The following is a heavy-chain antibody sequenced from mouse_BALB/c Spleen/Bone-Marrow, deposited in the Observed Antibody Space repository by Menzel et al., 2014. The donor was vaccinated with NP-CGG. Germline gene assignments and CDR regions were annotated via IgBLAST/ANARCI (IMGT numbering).Heavy chain of an antibody. CDR2: IWAGGST. J-gene: IGHJ2*01. D-gene: IGHD2-4*01. V-gene: IGHV2-9*02. Sequence: QVQLKESGPGLVAPSQSLSITCTVSGFSLTTYGVHWVRQPPGKGLEWLGVIWAGGSTNYNSALMSRLSISKDNSKSQVFLRMNSLQTDDTAMYYCARAHYDYVLFDYWGQGTTLTVSS. CDR3: ARAHYDYVLFDY. CDR1: GFSLTTYG.